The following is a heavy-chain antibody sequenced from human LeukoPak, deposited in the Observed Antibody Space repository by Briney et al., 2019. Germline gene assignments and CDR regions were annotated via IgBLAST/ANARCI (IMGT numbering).Heavy chain of an antibody. D-gene: IGHD2-15*01. J-gene: IGHJ6*03. CDR2: LSGGGGNT. CDR1: GFTFSSYS. CDR3: APLGGYCSGGTCYSLDV. V-gene: IGHV3-23*01. Sequence: GGSLRLSCAASGFTFSSYSMTWVRQAPGEGLEWVSALSGGGGNTYYADSVKGRFTISRDNSKNTLYLQMNSLRAEDTAIYYCAPLGGYCSGGTCYSLDVWGKGTTVTVSS.